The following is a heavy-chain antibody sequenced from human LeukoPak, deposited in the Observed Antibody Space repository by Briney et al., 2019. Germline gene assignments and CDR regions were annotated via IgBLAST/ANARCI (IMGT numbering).Heavy chain of an antibody. D-gene: IGHD6-13*01. J-gene: IGHJ4*02. CDR1: GFTFSYHW. CDR2: IKNDGAVK. V-gene: IGHV3-7*01. Sequence: QPGGSLTLSCAASGFTFSYHWMTWVRQAPGKGLEWVANIKNDGAVKNYVDSVKGRFTISRDNAKNSLCLQMNSLRAEDTAVYYCAKDSYSKGDFWGQGVLVTVSS. CDR3: AKDSYSKGDF.